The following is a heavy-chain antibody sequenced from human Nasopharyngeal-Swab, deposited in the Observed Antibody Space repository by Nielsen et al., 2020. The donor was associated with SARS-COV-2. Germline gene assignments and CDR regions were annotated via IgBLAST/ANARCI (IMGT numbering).Heavy chain of an antibody. D-gene: IGHD6-13*01. V-gene: IGHV4-31*03. CDR2: IYYSGST. CDR1: GGSISSGGYY. Sequence: SEPLSLTCTVSGGSISSGGYYWSWIRQHPGKGLEWIGYIYYSGSTYYNPSLKSRVTISVDTSKNQFSLKLSSVTAADTAVYYCARTYSSSLTDNWFDPWGQGTLVTVSS. CDR3: ARTYSSSLTDNWFDP. J-gene: IGHJ5*02.